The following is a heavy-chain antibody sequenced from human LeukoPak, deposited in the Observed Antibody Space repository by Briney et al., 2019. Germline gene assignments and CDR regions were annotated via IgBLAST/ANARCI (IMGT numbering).Heavy chain of an antibody. J-gene: IGHJ4*02. V-gene: IGHV3-53*01. D-gene: IGHD1-14*01. CDR2: YSGGST. Sequence: GGSLRLSCAASGFTVGSNYITWVRQAPGKGLEWVSVYSGGSTYYADSVKGRFTISRDNSKNTLYLQMNSLRAEDTAVYYCARGNPGDYWGQGTLVTVSS. CDR3: ARGNPGDY. CDR1: GFTVGSNY.